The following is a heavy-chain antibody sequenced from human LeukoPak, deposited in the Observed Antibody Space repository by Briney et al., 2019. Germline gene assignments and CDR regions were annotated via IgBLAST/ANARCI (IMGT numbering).Heavy chain of an antibody. Sequence: SETLSLTCTVSGGSISSGSYYWSWIRQPAGKGLEWIGRIYTSGSTNYNPSLKSRVTISVDTSQNQFSLKLSSVTAADTAVYYCARDSSGWYPHYYYMDVWGKGTTVTVSS. D-gene: IGHD6-19*01. V-gene: IGHV4-61*02. CDR3: ARDSSGWYPHYYYMDV. CDR1: GGSISSGSYY. CDR2: IYTSGST. J-gene: IGHJ6*03.